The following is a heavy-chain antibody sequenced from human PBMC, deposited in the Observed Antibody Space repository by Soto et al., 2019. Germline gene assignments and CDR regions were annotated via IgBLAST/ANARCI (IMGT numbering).Heavy chain of an antibody. Sequence: QVQLVESGGGVVQPGRSLRLSCAASGFTFSSYGLHWVRQAPGKGLEWVAVISYDGNNKYYADSVRGRFTISRDNFKSTLYLQMSSLRAEDTAVYFCVTVLLHNTVTTCGSWGQGTLVTVSS. CDR3: VTVLLHNTVTTCGS. D-gene: IGHD4-17*01. V-gene: IGHV3-30*03. J-gene: IGHJ5*02. CDR1: GFTFSSYG. CDR2: ISYDGNNK.